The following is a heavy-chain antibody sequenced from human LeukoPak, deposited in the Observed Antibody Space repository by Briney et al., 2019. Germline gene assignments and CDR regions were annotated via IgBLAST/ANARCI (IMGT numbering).Heavy chain of an antibody. Sequence: PSETLSLTCTVSSGSISGSIYYWAWIRQPPGKGLEWIGYIYYSGSTNYNPSLKSRVTISVDTSKNQFSLRLSSVTAADTAVYYCARVTGYMTEDYFDYWGQGTLITVSS. D-gene: IGHD6-13*01. CDR3: ARVTGYMTEDYFDY. V-gene: IGHV4-61*05. CDR1: SGSISGSIYY. J-gene: IGHJ4*02. CDR2: IYYSGST.